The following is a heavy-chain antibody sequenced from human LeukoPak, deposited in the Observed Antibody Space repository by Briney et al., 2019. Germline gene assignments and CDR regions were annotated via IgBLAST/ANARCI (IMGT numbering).Heavy chain of an antibody. CDR3: ARHKHYDILTGYYPGPVFDY. D-gene: IGHD3-9*01. CDR1: GGSISSYY. V-gene: IGHV4-59*08. Sequence: SETLPLTCTASGGSISSYYWSWIRQPPGKGLEWIGYIYYSGGTNYNPSLKSRVTISVDTSKNQFSLKLSSVTAADTAVYYCARHKHYDILTGYYPGPVFDYWGQGTTVTVSS. CDR2: IYYSGGT. J-gene: IGHJ4*03.